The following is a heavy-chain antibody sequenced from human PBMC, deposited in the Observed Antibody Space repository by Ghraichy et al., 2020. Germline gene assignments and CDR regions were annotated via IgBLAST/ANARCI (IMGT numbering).Heavy chain of an antibody. CDR3: ARGGIAAAGPPDEFLY. V-gene: IGHV3-7*03. Sequence: GESLNISCAASGFTFSSYWMSWVRQAPGKGLEWVANIKQDGSEKYYVDSVKGRFTISRDNAKNSLYLQMNSLRAEDTAVYYCARGGIAAAGPPDEFLYWGQGTLVTVSS. CDR2: IKQDGSEK. CDR1: GFTFSSYW. D-gene: IGHD6-13*01. J-gene: IGHJ4*02.